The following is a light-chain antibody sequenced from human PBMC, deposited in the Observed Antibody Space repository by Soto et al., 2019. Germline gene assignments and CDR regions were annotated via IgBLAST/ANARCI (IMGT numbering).Light chain of an antibody. CDR2: AAS. CDR1: QGISNY. V-gene: IGKV1-27*01. CDR3: QKYDSAPWT. J-gene: IGKJ1*01. Sequence: DIEMTQSPSSLSASVGDRVIITCRASQGISNYLAWYQQRPGKVPKLLIYAASTLQSGVPSRFSGSGSGTDFTLTISSLQPEDVASYYCQKYDSAPWTFGHGTEVEIK.